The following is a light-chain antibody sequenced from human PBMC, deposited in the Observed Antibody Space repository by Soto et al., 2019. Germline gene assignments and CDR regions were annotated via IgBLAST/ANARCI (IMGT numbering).Light chain of an antibody. J-gene: IGKJ1*01. CDR3: QQYGSSTWT. Sequence: EIVLTQSPGTLSLSPGERATLSRRASQSVSSSYLAWYQQKPGQAPRLLIYGASSRATGIPDRFSGSGSGTDFTLTISRLEPEDFAVYYCQQYGSSTWTFGHGTKVEIK. CDR2: GAS. V-gene: IGKV3-20*01. CDR1: QSVSSSY.